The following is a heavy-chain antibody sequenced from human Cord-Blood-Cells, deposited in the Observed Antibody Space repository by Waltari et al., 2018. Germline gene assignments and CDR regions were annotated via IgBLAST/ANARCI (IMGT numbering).Heavy chain of an antibody. Sequence: QVQLVESGGGVVQPGRSLRLSCAASGFTFRSSGLLWVREAPGKGLEWVAVISYDGSNKYYADSVKGRFTISRDNSKNTLYLQMNSLRAEDTAVYYCAKGFKTENPYYFDYWGQGTLVTVSS. V-gene: IGHV3-30*18. D-gene: IGHD1-1*01. J-gene: IGHJ4*02. CDR2: ISYDGSNK. CDR1: GFTFRSSG. CDR3: AKGFKTENPYYFDY.